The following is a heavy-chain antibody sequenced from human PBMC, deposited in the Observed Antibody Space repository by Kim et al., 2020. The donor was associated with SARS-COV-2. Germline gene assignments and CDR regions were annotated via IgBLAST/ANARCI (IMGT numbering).Heavy chain of an antibody. J-gene: IGHJ4*02. CDR3: ARGGAGGANLLIDY. CDR1: GGTFSSYA. V-gene: IGHV1-69*13. CDR2: IIPIFGTA. D-gene: IGHD2-21*01. Sequence: SVKVSCKASGGTFSSYAISWVRQAPGQGLEWMGGIIPIFGTANYAQKFQGRVTITADESTSTAYMELSSLRSEDTAVYYCARGGAGGANLLIDYWGQGTLVTVSS.